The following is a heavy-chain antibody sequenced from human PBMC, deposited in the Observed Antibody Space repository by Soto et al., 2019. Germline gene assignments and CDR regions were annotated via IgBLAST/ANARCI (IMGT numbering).Heavy chain of an antibody. J-gene: IGHJ3*01. CDR1: GGSISSGCYY. CDR3: ATHARSQLWFGEFLF. CDR2: IYYSGST. Sequence: SETLSLTCTVSGGSISSGCYYWSWIRQHPGKGLEWIGYIYYSGSTYYNPSLKSRVTISVDTSKNQLSLKLSSVTAADTAVYYCATHARSQLWFGEFLFWGQGTMVTVSS. D-gene: IGHD3-10*01. V-gene: IGHV4-31*03.